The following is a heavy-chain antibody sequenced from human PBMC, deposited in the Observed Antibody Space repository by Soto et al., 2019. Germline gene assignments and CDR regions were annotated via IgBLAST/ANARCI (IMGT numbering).Heavy chain of an antibody. CDR3: ARVSAAAGGWYYYYGMDV. D-gene: IGHD6-13*01. CDR1: GFTFSSYW. Sequence: QPGGSLRLSCAASGFTFSSYWMHWVRQAPGKGLVWVSRINSDGSSTSYADSVKGRFTISRDNAKNTLYLQMNSLRAEDTAVYYCARVSAAAGGWYYYYGMDVWGQGTTVTVSS. V-gene: IGHV3-74*01. J-gene: IGHJ6*02. CDR2: INSDGSST.